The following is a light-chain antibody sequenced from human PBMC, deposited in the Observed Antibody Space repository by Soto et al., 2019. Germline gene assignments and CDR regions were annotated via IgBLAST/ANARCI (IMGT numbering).Light chain of an antibody. J-gene: IGKJ2*01. CDR1: QSVSSY. CDR3: QQRSNWPPDT. V-gene: IGKV3-11*01. CDR2: DAS. Sequence: EIVLTQSPATLSLSPGERATLSCRASQSVSSYLAWYQQKPGQAPRLLTYDASTRATGIPARFSGSGSGTDFTLTISSLEPEDFAVYYCQQRSNWPPDTFGQGTKLEIK.